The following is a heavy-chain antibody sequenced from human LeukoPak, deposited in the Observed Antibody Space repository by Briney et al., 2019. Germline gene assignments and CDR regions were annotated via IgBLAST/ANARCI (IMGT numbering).Heavy chain of an antibody. CDR3: AKDVRVVVAATLIDY. J-gene: IGHJ4*02. CDR2: INSDGSST. CDR1: GFTFSSYW. V-gene: IGHV3-74*01. Sequence: PGGSLRLSCAASGFTFSSYWMHWVRQAPGKGLVWVSRINSDGSSTYYADSVKGRFTISRDNSKNTLYLQMNSLRAEDTAVYYCAKDVRVVVAATLIDYWGQGTLVTVSS. D-gene: IGHD2-15*01.